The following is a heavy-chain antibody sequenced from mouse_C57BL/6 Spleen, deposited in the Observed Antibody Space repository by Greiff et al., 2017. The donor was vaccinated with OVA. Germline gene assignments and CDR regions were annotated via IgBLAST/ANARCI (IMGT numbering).Heavy chain of an antibody. J-gene: IGHJ3*01. D-gene: IGHD2-13*01. V-gene: IGHV3-6*01. CDR1: GYSITSGYY. CDR2: ISYDGSN. Sequence: DVKLQESGHGLVKPSQSLSLTCSVTGYSITSGYYWNWIRQFPGNKLEWMGYISYDGSNNYNPSLKNRISITRDTSKNQFFLKLNSVTTEDTATYYCAREGRDGDLFAYWGQGTLVTVSA. CDR3: AREGRDGDLFAY.